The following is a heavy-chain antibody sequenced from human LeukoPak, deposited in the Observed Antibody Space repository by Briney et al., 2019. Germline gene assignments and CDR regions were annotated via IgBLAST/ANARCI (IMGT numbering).Heavy chain of an antibody. V-gene: IGHV1-18*01. CDR1: GYTFTTFG. Sequence: ASVKVSCKASGYTFTTFGISWVRQAPGQGLEWMGWSSAYNRNTNYPQNLQGRITMTTDKSTGTAYMDLRSLRSDDTAVYYCARVIGSPISADAFDIWGQGTMVTVSS. J-gene: IGHJ3*02. D-gene: IGHD3-22*01. CDR3: ARVIGSPISADAFDI. CDR2: SSAYNRNT.